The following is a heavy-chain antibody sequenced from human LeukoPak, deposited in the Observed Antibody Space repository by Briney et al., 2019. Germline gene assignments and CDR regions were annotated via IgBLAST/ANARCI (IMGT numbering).Heavy chain of an antibody. V-gene: IGHV1-2*02. J-gene: IGHJ4*02. CDR2: INPNSGGT. CDR1: GYSFTDYY. Sequence: ASVKVSCKASGYSFTDYYIHWVRQAPGQGLEWMGWINPNSGGTNSVQRFQGRVTMTRDTSISTAYMELDSLRSDDTAVYYCARSLISSSWYRSDYWGQGTLVTVSS. CDR3: ARSLISSSWYRSDY. D-gene: IGHD6-13*01.